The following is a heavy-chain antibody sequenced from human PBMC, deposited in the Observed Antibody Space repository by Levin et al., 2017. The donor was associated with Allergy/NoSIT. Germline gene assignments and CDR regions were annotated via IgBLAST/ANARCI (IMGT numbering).Heavy chain of an antibody. D-gene: IGHD4-17*01. V-gene: IGHV3-48*01. CDR3: ATSTVTTPPL. Sequence: GESLKISCAASGFTFSSYSMNWVRQAPGKGLEWVSYISSSSSTIYYADSVKGRFTISRDNAKNSLYLQMNSLRAEDTAVYYCATSTVTTPPLWGQGTLVTVSS. CDR1: GFTFSSYS. CDR2: ISSSSSTI. J-gene: IGHJ4*02.